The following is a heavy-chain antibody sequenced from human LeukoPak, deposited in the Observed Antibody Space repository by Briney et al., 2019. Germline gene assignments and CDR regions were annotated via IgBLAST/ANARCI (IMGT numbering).Heavy chain of an antibody. CDR3: ARAGQWLDDAFDI. CDR2: ISSSSSYI. CDR1: GFTFSSYS. J-gene: IGHJ3*02. Sequence: GGSLRLSCAASGFTFSSYSMNWVRQAPGKGLECVSSISSSSSYIYYADSVKGRFTISRDNAKNSLYLQMNSLRAEDTAVYYCARAGQWLDDAFDIWGQGTMVTVSS. D-gene: IGHD6-19*01. V-gene: IGHV3-21*01.